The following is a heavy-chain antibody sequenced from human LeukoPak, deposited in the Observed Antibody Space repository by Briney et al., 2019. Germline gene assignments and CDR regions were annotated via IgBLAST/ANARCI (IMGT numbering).Heavy chain of an antibody. V-gene: IGHV3-48*01. J-gene: IGHJ4*02. D-gene: IGHD1-1*01. Sequence: PGGPLRLSCAASGFTFSRYRVNWARQAPGEGLEGVSYISSSSSTIYYADSVKGRFTISRDNAKNSLYLQMNSLRVEDTTVYYCVRVSGATGGNGDYWGQGNLVTVSS. CDR2: ISSSSSTI. CDR1: GFTFSRYR. CDR3: VRVSGATGGNGDY.